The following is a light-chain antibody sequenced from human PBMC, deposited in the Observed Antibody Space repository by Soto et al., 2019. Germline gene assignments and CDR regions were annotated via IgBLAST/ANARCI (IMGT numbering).Light chain of an antibody. CDR2: GAS. Sequence: EIVLTQSPGTLSLSPGARATLSCRASQSVSSNYLAWYQQKPGQAPRLLIYGASTRDTGIPDRFSGSGSGTDFTLTISRLEPEDFAVYYCQQYGGSPTFGGGTKVEIK. CDR3: QQYGGSPT. V-gene: IGKV3-20*01. CDR1: QSVSSNY. J-gene: IGKJ4*01.